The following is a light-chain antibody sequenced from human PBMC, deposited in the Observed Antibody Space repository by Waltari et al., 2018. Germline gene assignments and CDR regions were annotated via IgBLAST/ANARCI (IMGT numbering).Light chain of an antibody. J-gene: IGLJ1*01. V-gene: IGLV1-40*01. CDR3: QAYDSSLSGPRYV. Sequence: QSVLTHPPSVSADPGQRVTISRTGRSSHIGAGSAVSWYQQLPGRAPTLLIFGNSNRPPGVSDRFSGSKSGTSASLAITGLQAADEADYYCQAYDSSLSGPRYVFGTGTTVTVL. CDR1: SSHIGAGSA. CDR2: GNS.